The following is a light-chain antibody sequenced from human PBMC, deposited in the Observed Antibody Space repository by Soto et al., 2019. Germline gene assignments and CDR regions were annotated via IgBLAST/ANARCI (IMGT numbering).Light chain of an antibody. Sequence: QSVLTQPPSVSGAPGQRVAISCTGSSSNIGAEYDVHWYQQLPGTAPKRLIYGDNNRPSGVPDRFSGYKSGTSASLAITGLQPEDEVDYYCQYYDSSLTTFVFGTGTKVTVL. V-gene: IGLV1-40*01. CDR3: QYYDSSLTTFV. CDR2: GDN. J-gene: IGLJ1*01. CDR1: SSNIGAEYD.